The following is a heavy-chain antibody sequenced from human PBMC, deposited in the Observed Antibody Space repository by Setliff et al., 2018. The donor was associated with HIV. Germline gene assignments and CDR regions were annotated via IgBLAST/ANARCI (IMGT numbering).Heavy chain of an antibody. J-gene: IGHJ3*02. CDR1: GVSFSGHS. CDR2: IRNKANSYTT. Sequence: LSLSCAAYGVSFSGHSMDWVRQAPGKGLEWIGRIRNKANSYTTEYAASVKGRFTISIDNAKNSLHLQMNSLETEDTAVYSCARELTIFGVVHDAFDIWGQGTMVTVSS. V-gene: IGHV3-72*01. D-gene: IGHD3-3*01. CDR3: ARELTIFGVVHDAFDI.